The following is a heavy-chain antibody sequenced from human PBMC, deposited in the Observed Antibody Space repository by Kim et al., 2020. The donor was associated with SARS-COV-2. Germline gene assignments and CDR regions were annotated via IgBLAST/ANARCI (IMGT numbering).Heavy chain of an antibody. D-gene: IGHD3-16*01. Sequence: GGSLRLSCAASGFTLSNSWMHWVRQAPGKALVWVSQMNSDGSGTGYVDSVKGRFTISRDNAKNTLYLQMNSLRAEDMAVYFCARGGVRYGLDVWGQGTTVTVSS. V-gene: IGHV3-74*01. CDR3: ARGGVRYGLDV. CDR2: MNSDGSGT. J-gene: IGHJ6*02. CDR1: GFTLSNSW.